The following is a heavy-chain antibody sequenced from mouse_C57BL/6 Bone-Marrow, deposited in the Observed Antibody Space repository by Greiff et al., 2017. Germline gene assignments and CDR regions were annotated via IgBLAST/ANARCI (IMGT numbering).Heavy chain of an antibody. CDR2: IYPGSGNT. Sequence: VQLQQSGAELVRPGASVKLSCKASGYTFTDYYINWVKQRPGQGLEWIARIYPGSGNTYYNEKFKGKATLTAEKSSSTAYMQLSSLTSEDSAVYFYARSTNFDYWGQGTTLTVSS. CDR3: ARSTNFDY. V-gene: IGHV1-76*01. CDR1: GYTFTDYY. D-gene: IGHD1-3*01. J-gene: IGHJ2*01.